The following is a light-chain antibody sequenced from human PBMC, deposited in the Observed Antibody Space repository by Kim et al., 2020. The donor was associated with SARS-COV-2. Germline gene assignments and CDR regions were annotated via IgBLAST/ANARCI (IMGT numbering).Light chain of an antibody. Sequence: AIQMTQSPSSLSASVGDRVTITCRASQGIRSDVAWYQQKPGKAPNLLIYAASNLQSGVPSRFSGSGSGTDFTLTISSLQPEDFATYYCLQDYNYPYTFGQGTKLEI. CDR2: AAS. J-gene: IGKJ2*01. V-gene: IGKV1-6*01. CDR3: LQDYNYPYT. CDR1: QGIRSD.